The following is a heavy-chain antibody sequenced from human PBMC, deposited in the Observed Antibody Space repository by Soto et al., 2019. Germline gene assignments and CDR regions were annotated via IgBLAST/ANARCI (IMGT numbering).Heavy chain of an antibody. D-gene: IGHD2-8*01. J-gene: IGHJ3*01. Sequence: PGGSVRLSCSASGFTVSSNYMSWVRQAPGKGLEWVSVICGDGATYYADPVKGRFTISRDTSKNTLFLQMNSLRAEDTAVYYCARDRSLHCTNGVCQNDAGERWGHRTIVTV. CDR3: ARDRSLHCTNGVCQNDAGER. CDR2: ICGDGAT. V-gene: IGHV3-53*01. CDR1: GFTVSSNY.